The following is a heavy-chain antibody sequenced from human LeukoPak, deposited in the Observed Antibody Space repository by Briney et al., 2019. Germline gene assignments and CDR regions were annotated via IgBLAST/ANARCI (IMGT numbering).Heavy chain of an antibody. V-gene: IGHV1-69*05. Sequence: ASVKVSCKASGGTFSSYAISWVRQAPGQGLEWMGGIIPIFGTANYAQKFQGRVTITTDKSTSTAYMELSSLRAEDTAVYYCARSGSGSYYFDYWGQGTLVTVSS. CDR1: GGTFSSYA. J-gene: IGHJ4*02. CDR2: IIPIFGTA. D-gene: IGHD3-10*01. CDR3: ARSGSGSYYFDY.